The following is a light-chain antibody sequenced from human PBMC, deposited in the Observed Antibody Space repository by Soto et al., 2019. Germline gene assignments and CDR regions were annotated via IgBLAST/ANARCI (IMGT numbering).Light chain of an antibody. CDR1: QSVSSSY. Sequence: EIVLTQSPCTLSLSAGERATLSCRASQSVSSSYLAWYQQKPGQAPRLLIYGASSRATGIPDRFSGSGSGTDFSLAISRLEPDDFSVYYCQQYGSSPRTFGQGTKVEIK. J-gene: IGKJ1*01. CDR2: GAS. CDR3: QQYGSSPRT. V-gene: IGKV3-20*01.